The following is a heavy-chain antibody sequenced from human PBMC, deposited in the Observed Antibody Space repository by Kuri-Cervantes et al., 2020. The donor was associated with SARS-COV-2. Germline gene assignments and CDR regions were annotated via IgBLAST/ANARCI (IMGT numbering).Heavy chain of an antibody. CDR3: ARDASMGGFAP. CDR1: GFTFSSYA. V-gene: IGHV3-30-3*01. CDR2: ISYDGSNK. D-gene: IGHD5-12*01. Sequence: GGSLRLSCAASGFTFSSYAMHWVRQAPGKGLEWVAVISYDGSNKYYADSVKGRFTISRDNSKNTLYLQMNSLRAEDTAVYYCARDASMGGFAPWGQGTLVTVSS. J-gene: IGHJ5*02.